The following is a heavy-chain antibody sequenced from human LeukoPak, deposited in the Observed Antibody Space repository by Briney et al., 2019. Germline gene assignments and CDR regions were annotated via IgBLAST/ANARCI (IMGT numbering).Heavy chain of an antibody. CDR1: GYSFTTYW. Sequence: GESLKISCKVSGYSFTTYWIGWVRQMPGKGLEWMGIIYPADSDTRYSPSFQGQVTISADKSISIAYLQWSSLKASDTAMYYCARLGITMTSHAFDIWGQGTMVTVSS. J-gene: IGHJ3*02. CDR2: IYPADSDT. D-gene: IGHD3-22*01. V-gene: IGHV5-51*01. CDR3: ARLGITMTSHAFDI.